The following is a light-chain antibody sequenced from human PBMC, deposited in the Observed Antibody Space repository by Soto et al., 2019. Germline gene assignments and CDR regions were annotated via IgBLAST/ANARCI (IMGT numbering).Light chain of an antibody. CDR3: AAWDDSLDGPV. CDR1: SSDVGRYNY. CDR2: DVT. Sequence: QSALTQPRSVSGSPGQSVAISCAGTSSDVGRYNYVSWYQQYPGKAPKLIIYDVTKRPSGVPDRFSGSKSGNTASLTISGLQSEDEADYYCAAWDDSLDGPVFGGGTKLTVL. J-gene: IGLJ3*02. V-gene: IGLV2-11*01.